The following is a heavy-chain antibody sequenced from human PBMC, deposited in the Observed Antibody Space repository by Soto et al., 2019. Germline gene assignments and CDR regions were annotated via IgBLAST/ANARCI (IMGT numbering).Heavy chain of an antibody. CDR2: INHSGST. D-gene: IGHD2-15*01. CDR3: ARGLVVVVVAATTGPRHNWFDP. J-gene: IGHJ5*02. Sequence: SETLSLTCAVYGGSFSGYYWSWIRQPPGKGLEWIGEINHSGSTNYNPSLKSRVTISVDTSKNQFSLKLSSLTAADTAVYYCARGLVVVVVAATTGPRHNWFDPWGQGTLVTVSS. CDR1: GGSFSGYY. V-gene: IGHV4-34*01.